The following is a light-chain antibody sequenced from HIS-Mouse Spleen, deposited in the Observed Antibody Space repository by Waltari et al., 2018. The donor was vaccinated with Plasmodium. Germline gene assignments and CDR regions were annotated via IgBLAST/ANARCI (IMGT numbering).Light chain of an antibody. CDR1: SSDVGGYNY. J-gene: IGLJ2*01. V-gene: IGLV2-11*01. Sequence: QSALTQPRSVSGSPGQSVTISCTGTSSDVGGYNYVSWYQQHPGKAPNLMIYDFSKRPSGVPGRFSGSKSGNTASLTGSGLQAEDEADYYCCSYAGSYTLVFGGGTKLTVL. CDR2: DFS. CDR3: CSYAGSYTLV.